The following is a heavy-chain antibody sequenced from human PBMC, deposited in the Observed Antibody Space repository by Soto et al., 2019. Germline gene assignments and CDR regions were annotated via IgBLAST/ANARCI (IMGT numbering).Heavy chain of an antibody. CDR1: GFTFSGFY. V-gene: IGHV3-11*01. CDR3: AYHMGTFDI. Sequence: PGGSLILSCAASGFTFSGFYMCWTRQAPGQWLEWDSYISNNRDTIYYADSVKGRFAISRDNAKNSVYLQMNSVRAEDTAVYYFAYHMGTFDIWGQGTMVTV. D-gene: IGHD7-27*01. J-gene: IGHJ3*02. CDR2: ISNNRDTI.